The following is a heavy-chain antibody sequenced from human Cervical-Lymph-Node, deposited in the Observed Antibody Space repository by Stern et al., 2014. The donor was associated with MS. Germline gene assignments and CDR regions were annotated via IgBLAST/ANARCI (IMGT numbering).Heavy chain of an antibody. Sequence: EVHLVESGGGLVQPGGSLTLSCTASGFMFNNYYMSWVRQAPGKGLEWVANINQDGSDKFYVDSVKGRFTISRDNAKNSMYLQMNSLRAEDTAVYYCATDSPFDYWGQGTLVTVSS. CDR3: ATDSPFDY. V-gene: IGHV3-7*01. J-gene: IGHJ4*02. D-gene: IGHD3-22*01. CDR2: INQDGSDK. CDR1: GFMFNNYY.